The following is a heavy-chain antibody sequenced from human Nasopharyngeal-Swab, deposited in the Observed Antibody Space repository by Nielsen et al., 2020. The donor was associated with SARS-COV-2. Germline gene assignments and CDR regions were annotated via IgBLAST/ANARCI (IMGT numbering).Heavy chain of an antibody. CDR3: ARGRYSSGWYILYNWFDP. V-gene: IGHV4-34*01. Sequence: ESLKISCAASGFTFSSYAMSWVRQAPGKGLEWIGEINHSGSTNYNPSLKSRVTISVDTSKNQFSLKLSSVTAADTAVYYCARGRYSSGWYILYNWFDPWGQGTLVTVSS. J-gene: IGHJ5*02. CDR1: GFTFSSYA. D-gene: IGHD6-19*01. CDR2: INHSGST.